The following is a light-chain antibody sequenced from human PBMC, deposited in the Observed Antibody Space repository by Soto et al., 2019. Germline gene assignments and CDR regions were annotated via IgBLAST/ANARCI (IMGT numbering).Light chain of an antibody. J-gene: IGKJ5*01. CDR1: QSISSY. CDR2: DAS. V-gene: IGKV3-11*01. CDR3: QQLNYWPRIT. Sequence: EIVLTQSPATLSLSPGERATLSCRASQSISSYLAWYQQKPGKAPRLLIYDASNMATGIPARFSGSGSGTDFTLPISSLQSEDFAVYYCQQLNYWPRITFGQGTRLEIK.